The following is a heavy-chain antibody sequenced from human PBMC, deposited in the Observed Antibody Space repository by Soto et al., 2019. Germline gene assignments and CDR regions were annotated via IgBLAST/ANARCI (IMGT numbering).Heavy chain of an antibody. J-gene: IGHJ5*02. CDR1: GFSFSSYA. CDR2: ISGSGGT. D-gene: IGHD3-10*01. Sequence: EVQLLESGGGLVQPGGSLRLSCAASGFSFSSYAMRWVRQAPGKGLEWVSVISGSGGTDYADSVKGRFTISRDNSKSTLYLRMNSLRADDTAVYYCAKGASYGSRSYPLDPWGQGTLVTVSS. CDR3: AKGASYGSRSYPLDP. V-gene: IGHV3-23*01.